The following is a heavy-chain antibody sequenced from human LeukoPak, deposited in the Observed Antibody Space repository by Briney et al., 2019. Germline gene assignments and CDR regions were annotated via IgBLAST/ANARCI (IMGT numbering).Heavy chain of an antibody. Sequence: PGGSLRLSCAASGFTFSSYRMNWVRQAPGKGLEWVSAISGSGGSTYYADSVKGRFTISRDNSKNTLYLQMNSLRAEDTAVYYCASYDSSGYYHYFDYWGQGTLVTVSS. CDR1: GFTFSSYR. CDR3: ASYDSSGYYHYFDY. J-gene: IGHJ4*02. CDR2: ISGSGGST. D-gene: IGHD3-22*01. V-gene: IGHV3-23*01.